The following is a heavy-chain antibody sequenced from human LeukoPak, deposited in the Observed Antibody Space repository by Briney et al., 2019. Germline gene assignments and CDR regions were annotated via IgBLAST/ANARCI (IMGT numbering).Heavy chain of an antibody. CDR2: ISAYNGNT. V-gene: IGHV1-18*01. D-gene: IGHD6-19*01. Sequence: ASVKVSCKASGYTFTSYGISWVRQAPGQGLEWMGWISAYNGNTNYAQKLQGRVTMTEDTSTDTAYMELSSLRSEDTAVYYCATDGGIAVAGTAWGQGTLVTVSS. CDR1: GYTFTSYG. CDR3: ATDGGIAVAGTA. J-gene: IGHJ5*02.